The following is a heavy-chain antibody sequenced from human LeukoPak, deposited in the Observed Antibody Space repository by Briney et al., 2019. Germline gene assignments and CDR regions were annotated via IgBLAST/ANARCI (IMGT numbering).Heavy chain of an antibody. J-gene: IGHJ1*01. CDR1: GGSISSYH. Sequence: PSETLSLTCTVSGGSISSYHWSWIRQPPGKGLEWIGYIYNTWSTNYNPSLMSRVTISVHTSNNQFSLKLSSVTAADTAVYYCARGPSSDYFDSSGYLDYFHHWGQGTLVTVSS. CDR2: IYNTWST. CDR3: ARGPSSDYFDSSGYLDYFHH. V-gene: IGHV4-59*01. D-gene: IGHD3-22*01.